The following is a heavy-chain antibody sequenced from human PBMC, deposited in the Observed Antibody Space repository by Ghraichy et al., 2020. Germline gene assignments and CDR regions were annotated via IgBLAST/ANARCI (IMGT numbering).Heavy chain of an antibody. V-gene: IGHV3-7*01. CDR3: GSGSQYDY. CDR1: GFSFSRYW. D-gene: IGHD3-10*01. CDR2: IKQDGSEK. Sequence: GESLRLSCGGFGFSFSRYWMTWVRQAPGKGLEWVANIKQDGSEKFYVDSVKGRFTISRDNVKNSVYLQMNSLRVEDTAVYFCGSGSQYDYWGQGTLVIVSS. J-gene: IGHJ4*02.